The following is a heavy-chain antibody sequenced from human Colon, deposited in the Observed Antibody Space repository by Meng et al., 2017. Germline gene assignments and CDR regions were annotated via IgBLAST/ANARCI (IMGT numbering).Heavy chain of an antibody. D-gene: IGHD3-9*01. V-gene: IGHV4-34*01. Sequence: QVQLQQWGAGLLKPSETLSLTCAVYGGSFSGYYWSWIRQPPGKGLEWIGEISQSGTTYYNPSLKSRVTITGDWSKNQFSLNLNSVTAADTALYYCVRQGMTSYSWGYWGQGTLVTVSS. J-gene: IGHJ4*02. CDR1: GGSFSGYY. CDR3: VRQGMTSYSWGY. CDR2: ISQSGTT.